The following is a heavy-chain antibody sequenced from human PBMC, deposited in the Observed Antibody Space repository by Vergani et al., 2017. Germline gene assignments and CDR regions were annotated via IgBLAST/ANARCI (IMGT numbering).Heavy chain of an antibody. CDR2: TWYDGNNK. CDR3: ARDLRLLYNRFDP. J-gene: IGHJ5*02. V-gene: IGHV3-33*01. CDR1: GFPSNQYA. Sequence: QVQLVESGGGLFHPGSSLRPSCAASGFPSNQYAMPWVRQAPGKGLEWVAVTWYDGNNKQYADPVKGRFTISRDNSKSTMYLQMNSLRDEDTGVYYCARDLRLLYNRFDPWGQGTLVTVSS. D-gene: IGHD1-14*01.